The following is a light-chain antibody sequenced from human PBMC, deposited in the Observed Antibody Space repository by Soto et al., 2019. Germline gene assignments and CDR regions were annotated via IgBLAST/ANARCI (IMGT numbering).Light chain of an antibody. V-gene: IGLV2-14*01. CDR1: SSDVGGYNY. Sequence: QSALTQPASVSGSPGQSITISCTGTSSDVGGYNYVSWYQQHPGKAPKLMIYDDSNRPSGVSNRFSGSKSGNTASLTISGLPEDDAADYYRCSYTSRSTAVFGGGTKLTVL. CDR2: DDS. J-gene: IGLJ2*01. CDR3: CSYTSRSTAV.